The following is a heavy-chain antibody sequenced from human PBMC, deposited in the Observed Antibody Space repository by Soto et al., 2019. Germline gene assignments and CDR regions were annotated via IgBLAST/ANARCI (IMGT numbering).Heavy chain of an antibody. J-gene: IGHJ6*02. Sequence: GGSLRLSCAASGFTFSSYGMHWVRQAPGKGLEWVAVISYDGSNKYYADSVKGRFTISRDNSKNTLYLQMNSLRAEDTAVYYCANLPSPYYYDSSGFNYYYGMDVWGQGTTVTVSS. CDR2: ISYDGSNK. CDR3: ANLPSPYYYDSSGFNYYYGMDV. CDR1: GFTFSSYG. D-gene: IGHD3-22*01. V-gene: IGHV3-30*18.